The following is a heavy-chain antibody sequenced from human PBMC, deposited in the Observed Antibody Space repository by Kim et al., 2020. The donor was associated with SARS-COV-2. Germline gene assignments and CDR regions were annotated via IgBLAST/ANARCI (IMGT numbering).Heavy chain of an antibody. V-gene: IGHV3-48*04. CDR1: GFTFSSFN. J-gene: IGHJ2*01. CDR2: ITSSSAI. Sequence: GGSLRLSCVASGFTFSSFNMNWVRQAPGKGLEWVSYITSSSAIHYSDSVRGRFTISRDNAKNSLYLQMRSLRAEDTAVYYCARGSDWYFDRCGRGTLVAV. CDR3: ARGSDWYFDR.